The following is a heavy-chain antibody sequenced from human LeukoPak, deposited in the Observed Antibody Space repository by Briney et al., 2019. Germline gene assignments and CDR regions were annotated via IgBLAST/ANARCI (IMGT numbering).Heavy chain of an antibody. J-gene: IGHJ4*02. CDR2: IIPIFGTA. CDR1: GGTFSSYA. V-gene: IGHV1-69*05. CDR3: ARDTHYYGSGSYCDY. Sequence: SVKVSCKASGGTFSSYAISWVRLAPGQGLEWMGRIIPIFGTANYAQKFQGRFTITTDESTSTAYMELSSLRSEDTAVYYCARDTHYYGSGSYCDYWGQGTLVTVSS. D-gene: IGHD3-10*01.